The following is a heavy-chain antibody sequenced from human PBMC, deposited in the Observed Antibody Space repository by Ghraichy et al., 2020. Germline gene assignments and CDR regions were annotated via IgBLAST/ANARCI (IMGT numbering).Heavy chain of an antibody. J-gene: IGHJ6*02. V-gene: IGHV3-13*01. D-gene: IGHD2-15*01. Sequence: GGSLRLPCAASGFTFSGYDMHWIRQRPGSGLEWVAALGIAGDTYFAGSVKGRFTLSRENAQNSVFLQMNGLRVGDTALYFCTRDLYGMDVWGLGTTVTVS. CDR3: TRDLYGMDV. CDR1: GFTFSGYD. CDR2: LGIAGDT.